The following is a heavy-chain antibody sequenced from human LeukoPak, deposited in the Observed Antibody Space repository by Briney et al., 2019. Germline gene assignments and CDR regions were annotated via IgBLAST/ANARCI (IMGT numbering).Heavy chain of an antibody. CDR2: ISYAGSHK. Sequence: GGALRVSCAAPGFTFRLYGMHWVRQAPGNGLEWVSVISYAGSHKYYADSVSGRFTIYSDNSKHTLYLQMNSLRPEDTAVYYCANPDAGGDSSCRPFDNWGQGILVTVSS. J-gene: IGHJ4*02. D-gene: IGHD3-22*01. V-gene: IGHV3-30*18. CDR3: ANPDAGGDSSCRPFDN. CDR1: GFTFRLYG.